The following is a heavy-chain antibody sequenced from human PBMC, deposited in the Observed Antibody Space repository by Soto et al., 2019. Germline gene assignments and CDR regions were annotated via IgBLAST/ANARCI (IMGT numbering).Heavy chain of an antibody. CDR3: ARDRVYYDILTGPPVPYYFDY. CDR2: INPSGGST. Sequence: ASVKVSCKASGYTFTSYYMHWVRQAPGQGLEWMGIINPSGGSTSYAQKFQGRVTMTRDTSTSTVYMELSSLRSEDTAVYYCARDRVYYDILTGPPVPYYFDYWGQGTLVTVSS. V-gene: IGHV1-46*03. CDR1: GYTFTSYY. D-gene: IGHD3-9*01. J-gene: IGHJ4*02.